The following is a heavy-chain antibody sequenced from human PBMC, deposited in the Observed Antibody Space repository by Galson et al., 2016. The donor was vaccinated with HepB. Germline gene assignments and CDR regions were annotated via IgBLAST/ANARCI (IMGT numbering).Heavy chain of an antibody. D-gene: IGHD2-8*01. Sequence: SETLSLTCAVSGGSIISTTWWSWVRQPPGQGLEWIGEMYHSGTTNYNPSLNRRATISVDKSKNQFSLKLTSVTAADTAVYYCARANPRYWFDPWGQGTLVTVSS. CDR2: MYHSGTT. J-gene: IGHJ5*02. CDR3: ARANPRYWFDP. CDR1: GGSIISTTW. V-gene: IGHV4-4*02.